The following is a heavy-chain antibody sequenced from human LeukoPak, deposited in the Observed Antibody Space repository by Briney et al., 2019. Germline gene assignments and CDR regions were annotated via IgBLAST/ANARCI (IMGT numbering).Heavy chain of an antibody. D-gene: IGHD3-10*01. V-gene: IGHV5-51*01. CDR1: GYSFTSYW. CDR3: ARQSYSYYGSGGYDNWFDP. J-gene: IGHJ5*02. CDR2: IYPGDSDT. Sequence: GESLKISCKGSGYSFTSYWIGWVRQMPGKGLEWMGIIYPGDSDTRYSPSFQGQVTISADKSISTAYLQWSSLKASDTAIYYCARQSYSYYGSGGYDNWFDPWGQGTLVTVSS.